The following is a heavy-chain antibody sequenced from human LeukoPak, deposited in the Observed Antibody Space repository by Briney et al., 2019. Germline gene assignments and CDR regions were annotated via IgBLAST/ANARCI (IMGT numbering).Heavy chain of an antibody. Sequence: GGSLRLSCVASGFTFSSYSMNWVRQAPGKGLEWVSYIISSRSYIYYAASVKGRFTISRDNAKNSLSLQMNSLRAEDTAVYYCVRDESLYCTNGVCYGAYMDVWGKGTTVTVSS. D-gene: IGHD2-8*01. J-gene: IGHJ6*03. CDR2: IISSRSYI. CDR1: GFTFSSYS. V-gene: IGHV3-21*05. CDR3: VRDESLYCTNGVCYGAYMDV.